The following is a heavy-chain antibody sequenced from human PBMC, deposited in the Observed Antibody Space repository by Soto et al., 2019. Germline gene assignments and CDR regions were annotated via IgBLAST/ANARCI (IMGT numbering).Heavy chain of an antibody. CDR2: ISYDGSNK. CDR3: AKDQYSSRTHYYHYGMDV. D-gene: IGHD6-6*01. V-gene: IGHV3-30*18. Sequence: GGSLRLSCAASGFTFSSYGMHWVRQAPGKGLEWVAVISYDGSNKYYADSVKGRFTISRDNSKNTLYLQMNSLRAEDTAVYYCAKDQYSSRTHYYHYGMDVWGQGTTVTVSS. J-gene: IGHJ6*02. CDR1: GFTFSSYG.